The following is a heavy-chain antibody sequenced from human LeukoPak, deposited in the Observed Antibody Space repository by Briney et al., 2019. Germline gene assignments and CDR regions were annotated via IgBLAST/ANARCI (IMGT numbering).Heavy chain of an antibody. CDR3: AADSDGYNVGDAFDI. V-gene: IGHV1-2*02. D-gene: IGHD5-24*01. J-gene: IGHJ3*02. Sequence: ASVKVSCKASGYTFSGYHIHWVRQAPGQGLEWMGWVNPNSGGINYAQKFQGRVTMTRDTSISTVYMELSRLRSDDTAVYYCAADSDGYNVGDAFDIWGQGTMVTVSS. CDR1: GYTFSGYH. CDR2: VNPNSGGI.